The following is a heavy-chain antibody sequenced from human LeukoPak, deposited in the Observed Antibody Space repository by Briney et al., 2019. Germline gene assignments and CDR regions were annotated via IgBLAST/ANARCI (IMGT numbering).Heavy chain of an antibody. CDR3: AKYLTARGPPYALDV. CDR1: EFTFSSYA. Sequence: GGSLRLSCAASEFTFSSYAMQWVRQAPGKGLEWVSGITVSGDTTYYTNSVRGRFTISRDNSKNTLYLQMNSLRAEDTAVYYCAKYLTARGPPYALDVWGQGTTVTVSS. J-gene: IGHJ6*02. D-gene: IGHD1-14*01. CDR2: ITVSGDTT. V-gene: IGHV3-23*01.